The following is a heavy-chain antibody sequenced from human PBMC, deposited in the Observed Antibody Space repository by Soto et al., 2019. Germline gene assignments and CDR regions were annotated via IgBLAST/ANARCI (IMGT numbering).Heavy chain of an antibody. V-gene: IGHV3-33*01. J-gene: IGHJ6*02. CDR1: GFTFSSYG. Sequence: QVQLVESGGGVVQPGRSLRLSCAASGFTFSSYGMHWVRQAPGKGLEWVAVIWYDGSNKYYADSVKGRFTISRDNSKNTLYLQMNSLRAEDTAVYYCARDLYDFGSYYYYGMDVWGQGTTVTVSS. CDR3: ARDLYDFGSYYYYGMDV. D-gene: IGHD3-3*01. CDR2: IWYDGSNK.